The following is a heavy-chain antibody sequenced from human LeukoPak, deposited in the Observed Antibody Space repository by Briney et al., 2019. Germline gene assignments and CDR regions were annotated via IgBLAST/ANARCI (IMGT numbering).Heavy chain of an antibody. V-gene: IGHV3-15*01. D-gene: IGHD3-16*02. CDR3: TTRLTVTFGGVIVFDY. Sequence: GGSLTLSCAASGFTFSNAWLSWVRQAAGKGLDWVGRIKSKTDGGTTDYAAPVKGRFTISRDDSKNTLYLQMNSLKTEDTAVYYCTTRLTVTFGGVIVFDYWGQGTLVTVSS. CDR2: IKSKTDGGTT. J-gene: IGHJ4*02. CDR1: GFTFSNAW.